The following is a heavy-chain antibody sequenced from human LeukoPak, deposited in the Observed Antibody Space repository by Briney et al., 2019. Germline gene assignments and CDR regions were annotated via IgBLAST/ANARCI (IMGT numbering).Heavy chain of an antibody. CDR1: GFTFSTYA. CDR3: WRDPSNSGWAFDY. Sequence: PGRSLRLSCAASGFTFSTYAMHWVRQAPGKGLEWVAMIWYNGKNKHYADSVKGRFTISRDNSKNTLDLQMNSLRADDTAVYYCWRDPSNSGWAFDYWGQGTLVTVSS. CDR2: IWYNGKNK. D-gene: IGHD6-19*01. V-gene: IGHV3-33*01. J-gene: IGHJ4*02.